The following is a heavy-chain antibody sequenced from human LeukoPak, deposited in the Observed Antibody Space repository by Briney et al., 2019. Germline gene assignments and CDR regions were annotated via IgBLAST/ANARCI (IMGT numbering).Heavy chain of an antibody. CDR1: GFTFSNAW. J-gene: IGHJ5*02. D-gene: IGHD2-15*01. CDR2: ISSSSSYI. CDR3: ARDSGSCYHMSCNWFDP. V-gene: IGHV3-21*01. Sequence: GGSLRLSCAASGFTFSNAWMSWVRQAPGKGLEWVSSISSSSSYIYYADSVKGRFTISRDNAKNSLYLQMNSLRAEDTAVYYCARDSGSCYHMSCNWFDPWGQGALVTVSS.